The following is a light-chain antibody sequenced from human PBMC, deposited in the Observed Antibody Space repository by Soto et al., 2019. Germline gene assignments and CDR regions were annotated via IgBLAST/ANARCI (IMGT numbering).Light chain of an antibody. V-gene: IGLV2-14*01. Sequence: QSALTQPASVSASPGQSIAISCTGTSSDVGGYTFVSWYQQHPGKAPKLMIYDVSNRPSGISNRFSGSKSGNTASLTISGLQAEDEADYYCNPFTSRNTYVFGTGTKVTVL. CDR2: DVS. CDR1: SSDVGGYTF. CDR3: NPFTSRNTYV. J-gene: IGLJ1*01.